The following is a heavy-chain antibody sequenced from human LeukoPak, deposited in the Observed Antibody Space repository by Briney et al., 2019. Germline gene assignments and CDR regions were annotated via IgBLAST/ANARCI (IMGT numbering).Heavy chain of an antibody. CDR1: GGSFSGYY. Sequence: PSETLSLTCVVSGGSFSGYYWNWIRHFPGKGLEWIGEISHSGSTNYNPSLKSRVTMSVDTSKNQFSLKLTSVTAADTALYYCARLDYDSSVYHPYNWFDPWGQGILVTVSS. D-gene: IGHD3-22*01. CDR3: ARLDYDSSVYHPYNWFDP. CDR2: ISHSGST. J-gene: IGHJ5*02. V-gene: IGHV4-34*01.